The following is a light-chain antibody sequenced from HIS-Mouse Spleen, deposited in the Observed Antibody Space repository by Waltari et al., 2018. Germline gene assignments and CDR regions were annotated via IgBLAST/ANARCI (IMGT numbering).Light chain of an antibody. J-gene: IGLJ2*01. CDR2: QDS. V-gene: IGLV3-1*01. CDR1: KLGDKY. CDR3: QAWDSSYSV. Sequence: SYELTQPPSVSVSPGQTASITCSGDKLGDKYACWYQQKSGQSPVLVIYQDSKRPSGIPERFAGSNSGNTATLTISGTQAMDEADDYGQAWDSSYSVFGGGTKLTVL.